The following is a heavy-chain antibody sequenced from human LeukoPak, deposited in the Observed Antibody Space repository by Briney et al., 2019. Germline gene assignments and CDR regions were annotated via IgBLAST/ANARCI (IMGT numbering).Heavy chain of an antibody. CDR3: AKMVFWVDDFWSGYSTAPLTSDY. Sequence: PGGSLRLSCAASGFTFSSYGMHWVRQAPGKGLEWVAVISYDGSNKRYTDSVKGRFTISRDNSKNTLYLQMNSLRAEDTAVFYCAKMVFWVDDFWSGYSTAPLTSDYWGQGTLVTVSS. V-gene: IGHV3-30*18. CDR2: ISYDGSNK. D-gene: IGHD3-3*01. CDR1: GFTFSSYG. J-gene: IGHJ4*02.